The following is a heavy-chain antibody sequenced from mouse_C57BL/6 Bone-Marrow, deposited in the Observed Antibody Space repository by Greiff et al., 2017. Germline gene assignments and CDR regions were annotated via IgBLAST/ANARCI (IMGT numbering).Heavy chain of an antibody. CDR3: AREVLPLYDMDY. CDR1: GYAFSSYW. Sequence: VKLMESGAELVKPGASVKISCKASGYAFSSYWMNWVKQRPGKGLEWIGQIYPGDGDTNYNGKFKGKATLTADKSSSTAYMQLSSLTSEDSAVYFCAREVLPLYDMDYWGKGTSVTVAS. V-gene: IGHV1-80*01. D-gene: IGHD2-1*01. CDR2: IYPGDGDT. J-gene: IGHJ4*01.